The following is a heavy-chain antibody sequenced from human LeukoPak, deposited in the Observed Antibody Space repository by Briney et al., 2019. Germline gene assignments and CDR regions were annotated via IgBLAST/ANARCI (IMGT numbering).Heavy chain of an antibody. D-gene: IGHD1-26*01. V-gene: IGHV1-69*04. Sequence: ASVKVSCKASGGTFSSYAISWVRQAPGQGLEWMGRIIPILGIANYAQKFQGRVTIAADESTSTAYMELSSLRSEDTAVYYCARDRYSGSYFGDYFDYWGQGTLVTVSS. J-gene: IGHJ4*02. CDR2: IIPILGIA. CDR3: ARDRYSGSYFGDYFDY. CDR1: GGTFSSYA.